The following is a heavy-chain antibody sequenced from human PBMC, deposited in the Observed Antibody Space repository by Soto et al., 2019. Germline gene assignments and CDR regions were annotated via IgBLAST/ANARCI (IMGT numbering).Heavy chain of an antibody. J-gene: IGHJ6*02. CDR2: ISTAGDT. CDR1: GFGFNGYD. V-gene: IGHV3-13*01. Sequence: EVQLVESGRGLAHPGGSLRLSCAASGFGFNGYDMHWVRQAPGKNLEWVAAISTAGDTYYLGSVKGRFTISREDAKNSLSLQMNSLRVGDTAVYYCARGDYRFDGMDVWGQGTTVTVSS. CDR3: ARGDYRFDGMDV. D-gene: IGHD4-17*01.